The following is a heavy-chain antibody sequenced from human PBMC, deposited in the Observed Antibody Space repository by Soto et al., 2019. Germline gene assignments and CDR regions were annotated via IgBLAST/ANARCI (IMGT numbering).Heavy chain of an antibody. D-gene: IGHD3-10*01. Sequence: QVQLQQWGAGLLKPSETLSLTCAVSGESFSDYFWSWIRQPPGKGLEWIGEIDQTGRTNYNPSLKSRVIMSVDTSKNQFSLNLSSVTAADTAMYYCARGVGSGRDYGLDVWGHRTTVTVS. V-gene: IGHV4-34*01. CDR1: GESFSDYF. CDR3: ARGVGSGRDYGLDV. J-gene: IGHJ6*02. CDR2: IDQTGRT.